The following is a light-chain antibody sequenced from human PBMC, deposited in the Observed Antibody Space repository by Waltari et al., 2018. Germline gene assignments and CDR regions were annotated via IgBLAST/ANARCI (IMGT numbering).Light chain of an antibody. CDR1: QSVSSSY. V-gene: IGKV3-20*01. CDR3: QQYGSSPPMYT. CDR2: GAS. J-gene: IGKJ2*01. Sequence: EIVLTQSPGTLSLSPGERATLPCRASQSVSSSYLAWYQQKPGQAPRLLIYGASSRATGIPDRFSGSGSGTDFTLTISRLEPEDFAVYYCQQYGSSPPMYTFGQGTKLEI.